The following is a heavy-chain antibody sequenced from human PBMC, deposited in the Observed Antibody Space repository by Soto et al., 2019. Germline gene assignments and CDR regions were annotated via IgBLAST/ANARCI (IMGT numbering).Heavy chain of an antibody. CDR3: ARPRCSGGSCYFLR. CDR2: NYYSGIT. CDR1: GGSISSGGYY. D-gene: IGHD2-15*01. Sequence: PSETLSLTCTVSGGSISSGGYYWTWIRQHPGKGLEWIGYNYYSGITYYNPSLKSRVTISIDTSKNQFSLKLSSVTAADTAVYYCARPRCSGGSCYFLRWGQGTLVTVSS. V-gene: IGHV4-31*03. J-gene: IGHJ4*02.